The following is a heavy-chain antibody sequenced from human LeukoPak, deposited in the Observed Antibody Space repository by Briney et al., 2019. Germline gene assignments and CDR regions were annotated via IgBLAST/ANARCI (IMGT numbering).Heavy chain of an antibody. V-gene: IGHV1-18*01. CDR2: ISAYDGNT. Sequence: ASVKVSCKASGYPFDNFGLTWVRQAPGQGLEWMGWISAYDGNTHYAQKFRDRLTMTTDTSTRTAYLELRSLKSDDTAVYYCARDRLGGDLTGESLYWGQGTLVTVSS. CDR3: ARDRLGGDLTGESLY. D-gene: IGHD4-17*01. J-gene: IGHJ4*02. CDR1: GYPFDNFG.